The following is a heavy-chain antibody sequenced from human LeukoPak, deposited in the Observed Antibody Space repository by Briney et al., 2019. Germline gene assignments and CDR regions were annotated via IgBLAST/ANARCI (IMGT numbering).Heavy chain of an antibody. CDR3: ASGALTPIFGVVMPYYYYMDV. Sequence: SETLSLTCTVSGGSISSYYWSWIRQPPGKGLEWIGYIYYSGSTNYNPSLKSRVTISVDTSKNQFSLKLSSVTAADTAVYYCASGALTPIFGVVMPYYYYMDVWGKGTTVTVSS. J-gene: IGHJ6*03. CDR1: GGSISSYY. V-gene: IGHV4-59*01. CDR2: IYYSGST. D-gene: IGHD3-3*01.